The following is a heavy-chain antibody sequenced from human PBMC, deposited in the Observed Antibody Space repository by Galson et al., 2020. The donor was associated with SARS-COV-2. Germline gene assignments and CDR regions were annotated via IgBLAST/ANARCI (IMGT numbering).Heavy chain of an antibody. J-gene: IGHJ4*02. CDR1: GGSISSYY. D-gene: IGHD5-18*01. Sequence: ASETLSLTCTISGGSISSYYWSWIRQAPGKGLEWLGYISYGGSTNYNSSLKSRVTISVDTSKNQFSLKLSSVTAADTAVYYCARDGGYSYALAYWGQGTLVTVSS. CDR2: ISYGGST. CDR3: ARDGGYSYALAY. V-gene: IGHV4-59*01.